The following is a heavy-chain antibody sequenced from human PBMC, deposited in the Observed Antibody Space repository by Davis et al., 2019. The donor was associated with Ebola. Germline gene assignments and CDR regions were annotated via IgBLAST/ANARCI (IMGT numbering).Heavy chain of an antibody. J-gene: IGHJ3*02. CDR1: GGSFSGYY. Sequence: PSETLSLTCAVYGGSFSGYYWSWIRQPPGKGLEWIGEINHSGSTNYNPSLKSRVTISVDTSKNQFSLKLSSVTAADTAVYYCARVRGEWTRAFDIWGQGTMVTVSS. V-gene: IGHV4-34*01. CDR3: ARVRGEWTRAFDI. CDR2: INHSGST. D-gene: IGHD3-10*01.